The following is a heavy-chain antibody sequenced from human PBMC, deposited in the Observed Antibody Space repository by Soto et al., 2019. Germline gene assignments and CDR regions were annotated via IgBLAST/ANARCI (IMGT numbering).Heavy chain of an antibody. D-gene: IGHD1-1*01. V-gene: IGHV3-48*02. J-gene: IGHJ4*02. CDR3: ARGRANYYFDF. CDR2: ISGGGVPV. Sequence: GGSLRLSCKASGFTFSGYSMDWVRQAPGKGLEWIAYISGGGVPVYYADSVKGRFTISRDNAKNSLYLQLNHLRDEDTAIYYCARGRANYYFDFWGQGALVTAPQ. CDR1: GFTFSGYS.